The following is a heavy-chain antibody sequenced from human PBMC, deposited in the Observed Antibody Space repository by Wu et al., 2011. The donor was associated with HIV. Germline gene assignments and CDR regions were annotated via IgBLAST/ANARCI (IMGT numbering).Heavy chain of an antibody. CDR2: IIPIFGTA. D-gene: IGHD2-21*01. Sequence: QVQLVQSETEMKKPESSVRVSCQVSADTFSSYTVNWVRQAPGQGLEWMGGIIPIFGTANYAQKFQGRVTITADESTSTAYMELSSLRSEDTAMYYCARDFGGDGDSWGQGTLVTVSS. CDR3: ARDFGGDGDS. J-gene: IGHJ4*02. V-gene: IGHV1-69*01. CDR1: ADTFSSYT.